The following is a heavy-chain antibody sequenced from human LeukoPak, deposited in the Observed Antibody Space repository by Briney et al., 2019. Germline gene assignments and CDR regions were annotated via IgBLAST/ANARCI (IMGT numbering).Heavy chain of an antibody. Sequence: GESLRLSCAASGFTFGSYAMSWVRQAPGKGLEWVSAISCSGGSTYYADSVKGRFTISRDNSKNTLYLQMNSLRAEDTAVYYCARVQSGGRWLQLSHTFDYWGQGTLVTVSS. D-gene: IGHD5-24*01. V-gene: IGHV3-23*01. CDR2: ISCSGGST. CDR3: ARVQSGGRWLQLSHTFDY. CDR1: GFTFGSYA. J-gene: IGHJ4*02.